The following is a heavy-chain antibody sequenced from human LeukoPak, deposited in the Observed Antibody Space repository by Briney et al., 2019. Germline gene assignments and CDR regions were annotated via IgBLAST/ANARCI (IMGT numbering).Heavy chain of an antibody. CDR2: ISSSGSTI. V-gene: IGHV3-11*04. CDR1: GFTFSDYY. D-gene: IGHD5-18*01. CDR3: ARDQPIGYNYGYPFDN. Sequence: GGSLGLSCAASGFTFSDYYMSWIRQAPGKGLEWVSYISSSGSTIYYADSVKGRFTISRDNAKNSLYLQMNNLRVEDTAVYYCARDQPIGYNYGYPFDNWGQGTLVTVSS. J-gene: IGHJ4*02.